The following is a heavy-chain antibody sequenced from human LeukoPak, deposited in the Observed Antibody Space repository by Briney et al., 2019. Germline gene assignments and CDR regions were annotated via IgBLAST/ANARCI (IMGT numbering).Heavy chain of an antibody. CDR3: ARPNRGAPFDS. V-gene: IGHV5-51*01. CDR2: IYPPDSDT. Sequence: GESLKISCKGSGYSFPPYWIGWVRQVPGKGLEWMGIIYPPDSDTKYSPSFQGHVTISADKSTNTAYIQWSSLKASDTAMYYCARPNRGAPFDSWGQGTLVTVSS. CDR1: GYSFPPYW. D-gene: IGHD1-14*01. J-gene: IGHJ4*02.